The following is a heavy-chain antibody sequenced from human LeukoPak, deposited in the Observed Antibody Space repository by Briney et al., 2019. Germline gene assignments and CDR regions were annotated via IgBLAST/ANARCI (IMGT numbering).Heavy chain of an antibody. CDR3: ARTFVVVTAEDAFDI. CDR1: GFTFSRYS. D-gene: IGHD2-21*02. CDR2: ITSSSSYI. V-gene: IGHV3-21*01. Sequence: GGSLRLSCAASGFTFSRYSINWVRQAPGRGLEWVSSITSSSSYIYYADSVKGRFTISRDNAKNSLYLQMNSLRAEDTAVYYCARTFVVVTAEDAFDIWGQGTMVTLSS. J-gene: IGHJ3*02.